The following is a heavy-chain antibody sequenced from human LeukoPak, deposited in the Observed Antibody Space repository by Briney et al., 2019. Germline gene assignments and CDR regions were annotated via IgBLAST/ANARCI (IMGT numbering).Heavy chain of an antibody. CDR3: ARERELGYCSGGSCYPFDY. CDR2: IYTSGST. CDR1: GGSISSGSYY. J-gene: IGHJ4*02. V-gene: IGHV4-61*02. Sequence: SETLSLTCTVSGGSISSGSYYWSWIRQPAGKGLEWIGRIYTSGSTNYNPPLKSRVTISVDTSKNQFSLKLSSVTAADTAVYYCARERELGYCSGGSCYPFDYWGQGTLVTVSS. D-gene: IGHD2-15*01.